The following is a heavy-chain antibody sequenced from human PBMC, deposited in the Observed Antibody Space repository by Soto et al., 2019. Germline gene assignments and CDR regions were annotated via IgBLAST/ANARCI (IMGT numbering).Heavy chain of an antibody. D-gene: IGHD5-12*01. CDR1: GYTFINYH. J-gene: IGHJ4*02. V-gene: IGHV1-18*01. CDR3: AKSPRGEMATD. CDR2: INTYNGMT. Sequence: QVQLVQSGGEVKKPGASVTVSCKASGYTFINYHITWVRQAPGQGLEWMAWINTYNGMTDYAQRFQGRVTMTRDTYTSTAYMELRNLGSDDTAGYFCAKSPRGEMATDWGQGALVTVSS.